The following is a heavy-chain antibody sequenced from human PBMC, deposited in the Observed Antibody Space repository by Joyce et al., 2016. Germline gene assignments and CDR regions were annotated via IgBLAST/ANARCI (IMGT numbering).Heavy chain of an antibody. V-gene: IGHV3-7*01. CDR3: ARVRDYYGSGSQPLDY. CDR2: IKQDGSEK. CDR1: GFTFGRYW. D-gene: IGHD3-10*01. Sequence: EVQLVESGGGLVQPGGSLRLSCEASGFTFGRYWMSWVRQAPGKGQEWVANIKQDGSEKYYVDSVKGRFTISRDNAKNSLYLQMNSLRAEDTAVYYCARVRDYYGSGSQPLDYWGQGTLVTVSS. J-gene: IGHJ4*02.